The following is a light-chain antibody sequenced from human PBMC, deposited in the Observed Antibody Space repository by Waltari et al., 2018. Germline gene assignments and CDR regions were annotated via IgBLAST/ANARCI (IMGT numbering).Light chain of an antibody. V-gene: IGKV1-39*01. CDR3: QQTYSTPPYN. CDR1: QSISDY. CDR2: AAS. Sequence: DVQLTQSPSSLSASVGDRVTITCRASQSISDYLNWYQVKPGKAPSLLIYAASSLQSGVPSRFSGRGSGTDFTLTISSLQPEDFASYYCQQTYSTPPYNFGQGTKLEIK. J-gene: IGKJ2*01.